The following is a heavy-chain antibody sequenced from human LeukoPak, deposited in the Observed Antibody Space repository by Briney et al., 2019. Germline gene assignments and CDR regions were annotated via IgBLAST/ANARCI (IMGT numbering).Heavy chain of an antibody. J-gene: IGHJ6*02. CDR3: ARDLAYSGYDWRARGMDV. Sequence: GGSLRLSCAASGFTFSNYWMNWVRQAPGKGLEWVANIKQDGSEKYYVDSVKGRFTISRDNAKNTLYLQMNSLRAEDTAVYYCARDLAYSGYDWRARGMDVWGQGTTVTVSS. CDR1: GFTFSNYW. CDR2: IKQDGSEK. V-gene: IGHV3-7*01. D-gene: IGHD5-12*01.